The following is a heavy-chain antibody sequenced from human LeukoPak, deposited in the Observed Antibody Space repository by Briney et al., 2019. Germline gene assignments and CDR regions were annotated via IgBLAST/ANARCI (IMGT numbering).Heavy chain of an antibody. CDR2: IIPLFRTA. CDR1: GGTFSSYG. J-gene: IGHJ5*02. Sequence: ASVKVSYKASGGTFSSYGINWVRQAPGQGLEWMGGIIPLFRTANYAQKFQGRVTITADESTNTAYMELSSLRSEGTAVYYCARGGFGELSFWFDPWGQGTLVTVSS. D-gene: IGHD3-10*01. CDR3: ARGGFGELSFWFDP. V-gene: IGHV1-69*13.